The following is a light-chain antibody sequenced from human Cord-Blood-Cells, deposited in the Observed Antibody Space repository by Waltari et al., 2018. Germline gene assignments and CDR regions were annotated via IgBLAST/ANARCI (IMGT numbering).Light chain of an antibody. CDR1: QSVSSY. Sequence: EIVLTQSPATLSLSPGERATLSCRASQSVSSYLGWYQQKPGQAPRLLIYDASNRATGIAARFSGSVSGTDVTLTISSLEPEDFAVYYCQQRSNWALTVGGGTKVEIK. CDR3: QQRSNWALT. V-gene: IGKV3-11*01. J-gene: IGKJ4*01. CDR2: DAS.